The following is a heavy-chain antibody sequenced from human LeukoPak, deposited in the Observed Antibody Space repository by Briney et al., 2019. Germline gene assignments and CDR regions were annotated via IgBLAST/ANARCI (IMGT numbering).Heavy chain of an antibody. CDR3: ARLEQQLVQGAYYFDY. CDR1: GGSISSYY. V-gene: IGHV4-59*08. J-gene: IGHJ4*02. CDR2: IYYSGST. D-gene: IGHD6-13*01. Sequence: SETLSLTCTGSGGSISSYYWSWIRQPPGKGPEWIGYIYYSGSTNYNPSLKSRVTISVETSKNQFSLKLSSVTAADTAVYYCARLEQQLVQGAYYFDYWGQGTLVTVSS.